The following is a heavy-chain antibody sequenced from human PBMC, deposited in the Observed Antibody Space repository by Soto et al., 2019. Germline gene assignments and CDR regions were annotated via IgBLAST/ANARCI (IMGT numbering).Heavy chain of an antibody. V-gene: IGHV1-18*01. CDR1: GYTFTSYG. Sequence: QVQLVQSGAEVKKPGASVKVSCKASGYTFTSYGISWVRQAPGQGLEWMGWISAYNGNTKYAQKLQGRVTTTTDTSTSTAYXEXRXLRSDDTAVYYCARDLGGSYYAPVDYWGQGTLVTVSS. CDR3: ARDLGGSYYAPVDY. D-gene: IGHD1-26*01. J-gene: IGHJ4*02. CDR2: ISAYNGNT.